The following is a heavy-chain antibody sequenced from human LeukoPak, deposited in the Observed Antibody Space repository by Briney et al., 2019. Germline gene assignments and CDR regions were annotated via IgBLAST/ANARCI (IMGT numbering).Heavy chain of an antibody. Sequence: GSSVKVSCKASGGTFSSYAISWVRRAPGQGLEWMGGIIPIFGTANYAQKFQGRVTITTDESTSTAYMELSSLRSEDTAVYYCARDHVNNLRAGFDPWGQGTLVTVSS. D-gene: IGHD2/OR15-2a*01. V-gene: IGHV1-69*05. CDR1: GGTFSSYA. CDR3: ARDHVNNLRAGFDP. J-gene: IGHJ5*02. CDR2: IIPIFGTA.